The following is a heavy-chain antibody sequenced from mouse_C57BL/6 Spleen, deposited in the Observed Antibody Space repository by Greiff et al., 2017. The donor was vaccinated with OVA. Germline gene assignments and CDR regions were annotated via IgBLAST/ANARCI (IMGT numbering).Heavy chain of an antibody. Sequence: QVQLQQSGPELVKPGASVKISCKASGYAFSSSWMNWVKQRPGKGLEWIGRIYPGDGDTNYNGKFKGKATLTADKSSSTAYMQLSSLTSEDSAVYFCARWGGGSLYYAMDYWGQGTSVTVSS. V-gene: IGHV1-82*01. CDR1: GYAFSSSW. CDR2: IYPGDGDT. D-gene: IGHD1-1*02. J-gene: IGHJ4*01. CDR3: ARWGGGSLYYAMDY.